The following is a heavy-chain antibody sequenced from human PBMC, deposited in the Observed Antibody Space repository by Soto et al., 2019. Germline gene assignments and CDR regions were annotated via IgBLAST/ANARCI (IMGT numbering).Heavy chain of an antibody. V-gene: IGHV4-31*03. D-gene: IGHD2-2*01. J-gene: IGHJ6*03. Sequence: PSETLSLTCTVPGGSISSGGYYWSWIHQHPGKGLEWIGYIYYSGSTHYNPSLKSRVTISVDTSKNQFSLKLSSVTAADTAVYYCARDRVGYCSSTSCYRPGGYYYMDVWGKGTTVTVSS. CDR2: IYYSGST. CDR3: ARDRVGYCSSTSCYRPGGYYYMDV. CDR1: GGSISSGGYY.